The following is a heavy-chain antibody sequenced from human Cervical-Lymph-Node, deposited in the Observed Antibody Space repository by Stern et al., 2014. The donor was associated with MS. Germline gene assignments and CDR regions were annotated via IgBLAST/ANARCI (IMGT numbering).Heavy chain of an antibody. CDR1: GGIFSTSV. CDR3: ARERDNSYAFDS. D-gene: IGHD3-16*01. V-gene: IGHV1-69*01. CDR2: ISPMFGRA. Sequence: VQLVEPGAEMRKPGSSVRGSCKASGGIFSTSVISWLRQAPGQGLEWMGGISPMFGRANYAQRFQGSVTITADESTSTVYMGLTSLRSEDTAVYYCARERDNSYAFDSWGQGTLVTVSS. J-gene: IGHJ4*02.